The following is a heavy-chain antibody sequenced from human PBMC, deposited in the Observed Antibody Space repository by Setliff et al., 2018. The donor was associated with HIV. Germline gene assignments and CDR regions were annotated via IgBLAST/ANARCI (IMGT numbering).Heavy chain of an antibody. CDR1: GYIFTDYY. CDR2: MKPSSDAT. CDR3: TTDRLVVQVAGDYYYQYGMDV. V-gene: IGHV1-46*01. J-gene: IGHJ6*02. D-gene: IGHD2-15*01. Sequence: ASVKVSCKASGYIFTDYYIHWVRQAPGQGLEWMGAMKPSSDATFYAQKLQDRVTMTRDTSTSTVYMELNSLKTEDTAVYYCTTDRLVVQVAGDYYYQYGMDVWGQGTTVTVSS.